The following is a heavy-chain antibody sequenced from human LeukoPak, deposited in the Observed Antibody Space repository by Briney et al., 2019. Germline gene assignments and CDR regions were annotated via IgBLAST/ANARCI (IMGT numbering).Heavy chain of an antibody. D-gene: IGHD6-13*01. CDR3: ATKSQVDSSSWYASLRFDY. J-gene: IGHJ4*02. CDR1: GFTFSSYA. CDR2: ISYDGSNK. Sequence: PGRSLRLSCAASGFTFSSYAMHWVRQAPGKGLEWVAVISYDGSNKYYAHSVKGRFTISRDNSKNTLYLQMNSLRAEDTAVYYCATKSQVDSSSWYASLRFDYWGQGTLVTVSS. V-gene: IGHV3-30-3*01.